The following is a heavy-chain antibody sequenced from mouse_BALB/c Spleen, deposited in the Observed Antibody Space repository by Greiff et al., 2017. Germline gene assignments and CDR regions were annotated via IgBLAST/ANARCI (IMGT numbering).Heavy chain of an antibody. Sequence: EVKLMESGGGLVKPGGSLKLSCAASGFTFSSYAMSWVRQSPEKRLEWVAEISSGGSYTYYPDTVTGRFTISRDNAKNTLYLEMSSLRSEDTAMYYCARADYDVDYFDYWGQGTTLTVSS. J-gene: IGHJ2*01. V-gene: IGHV5-9-4*01. CDR1: GFTFSSYA. D-gene: IGHD2-4*01. CDR2: ISSGGSYT. CDR3: ARADYDVDYFDY.